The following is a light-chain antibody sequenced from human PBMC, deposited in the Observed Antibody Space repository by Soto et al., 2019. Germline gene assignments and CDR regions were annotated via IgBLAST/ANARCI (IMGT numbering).Light chain of an antibody. CDR2: AAS. CDR3: QQYNSWPLT. CDR1: QSVNSN. J-gene: IGKJ3*01. V-gene: IGKV3-15*01. Sequence: EIEMTQSPVTLSVSPGERATLSCRASQSVNSNLAWYQQKPGQAPRLLIYAASTGATGIPARFSGSGSGSDFTLTISSLQSEDFAVYYCQQYNSWPLTFGPGTKVDIK.